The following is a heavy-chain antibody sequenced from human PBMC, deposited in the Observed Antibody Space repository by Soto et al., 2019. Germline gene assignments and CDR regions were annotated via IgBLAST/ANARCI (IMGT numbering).Heavy chain of an antibody. J-gene: IGHJ4*02. V-gene: IGHV3-21*01. CDR1: GFTFSSYS. D-gene: IGHD2-2*01. CDR2: ISSSSSYI. Sequence: PGGSLRLSCAASGFTFSSYSMNWVRQAPGKGLEWVSSISSSSSYIYYADSVKGRFTISRDNAKNSLYLQMNSLRAEDTAVYYCAGFVVVPAAMGYWGQGTLVTVSS. CDR3: AGFVVVPAAMGY.